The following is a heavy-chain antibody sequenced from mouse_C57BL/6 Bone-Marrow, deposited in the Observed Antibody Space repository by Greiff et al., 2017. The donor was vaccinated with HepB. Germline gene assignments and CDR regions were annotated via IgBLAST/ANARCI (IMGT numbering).Heavy chain of an antibody. CDR2: ISSGSSTI. CDR3: ARTYGNLNAMDY. V-gene: IGHV5-17*01. Sequence: DVKLVESGGGLVKPGGSLKLSCAASGFTFSDYGMHWVRQAPEQGLEWVAYISSGSSTIYYADTVKGRFTITRDNATNTPVLQMTSLRSEDTAMYYCARTYGNLNAMDYWGQGTSVTVSS. J-gene: IGHJ4*01. D-gene: IGHD2-1*01. CDR1: GFTFSDYG.